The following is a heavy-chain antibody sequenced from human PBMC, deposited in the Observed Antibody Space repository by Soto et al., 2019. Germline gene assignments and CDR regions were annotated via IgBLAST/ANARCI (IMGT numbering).Heavy chain of an antibody. CDR3: ARHPPDGYYPLYYYYGMDV. CDR2: IYYSGST. Sequence: QLQLQESGPGLVKPSETLSLTCTVSGGSISSSSYYWGWIRQPPGKGLEWIGSIYYSGSTYYNPSLKSRVTISVDTSKNQFSLKLSSVTAADTAVYYCARHPPDGYYPLYYYYGMDVWGQGTTVTVSS. V-gene: IGHV4-39*01. J-gene: IGHJ6*02. D-gene: IGHD3-3*01. CDR1: GGSISSSSYY.